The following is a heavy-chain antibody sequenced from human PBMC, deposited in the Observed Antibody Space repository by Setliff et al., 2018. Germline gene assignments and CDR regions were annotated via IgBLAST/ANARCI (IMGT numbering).Heavy chain of an antibody. D-gene: IGHD6-25*01. CDR1: GFTFRTFS. J-gene: IGHJ3*02. CDR3: ARSPANGGHDAFDI. V-gene: IGHV3-21*01. Sequence: VGSLRLSCAASGFTFRTFSMHWVRQAPGKGLEWVSSISPDSIHIYYADSVKGRLTISRDNAWDSLYLQMNGLGAEDTAAYYCARSPANGGHDAFDIWGRGTMVTVSS. CDR2: ISPDSIHI.